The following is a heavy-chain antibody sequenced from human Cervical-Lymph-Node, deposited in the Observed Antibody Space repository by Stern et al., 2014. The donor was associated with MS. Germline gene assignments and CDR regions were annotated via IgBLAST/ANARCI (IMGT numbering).Heavy chain of an antibody. CDR2: INSDGSDR. CDR3: ANSNCGGDCLLKN. Sequence: EVQLVESGGGLVQPGGSLRLSCAASGFTFTAHWMQWVRQAPGKGLVWVSRINSDGSDRRYADSVKGRFTISRDNAKNTLYLQMNSLRADDTAVYYCANSNCGGDCLLKNWGQGTLVTVSS. D-gene: IGHD2-21*02. J-gene: IGHJ4*02. V-gene: IGHV3-74*02. CDR1: GFTFTAHW.